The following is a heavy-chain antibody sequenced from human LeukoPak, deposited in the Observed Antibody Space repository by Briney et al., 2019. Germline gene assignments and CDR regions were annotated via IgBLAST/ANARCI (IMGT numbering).Heavy chain of an antibody. Sequence: GGSLRLFCAASGFTFSSYTMNWVRQAPGKGLEWVSSISSSSSYIYYADSVKGRFIISRDNAENSLYLQMNSLRAEDTAVYHCARDETGWSRDYWGQGTLVTVSS. CDR2: ISSSSSYI. CDR1: GFTFSSYT. J-gene: IGHJ4*02. V-gene: IGHV3-21*01. CDR3: ARDETGWSRDY. D-gene: IGHD2-15*01.